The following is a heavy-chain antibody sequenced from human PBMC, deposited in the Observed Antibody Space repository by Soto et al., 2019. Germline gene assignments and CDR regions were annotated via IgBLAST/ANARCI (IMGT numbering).Heavy chain of an antibody. V-gene: IGHV3-23*01. CDR1: GFTFGSYA. CDR2: ITGSGRST. D-gene: IGHD1-7*01. Sequence: GGSLRLSCAASGFTFGSYAMSWVRQAPGGELEWVSAITGSGRSTYYTDSVEGRFAISRDNSKSTLYLQMNGLRAEDTAVYYCAKTIGPEHLTGTTRVNRFDPWGQGTLVTVSS. CDR3: AKTIGPEHLTGTTRVNRFDP. J-gene: IGHJ5*02.